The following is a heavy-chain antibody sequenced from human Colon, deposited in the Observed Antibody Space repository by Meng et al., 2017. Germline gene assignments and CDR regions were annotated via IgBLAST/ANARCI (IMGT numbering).Heavy chain of an antibody. CDR2: INAGDGGT. D-gene: IGHD4-17*01. CDR3: VGDSHGFGDGPF. CDR1: GYTFTNYY. V-gene: IGHV1-46*01. J-gene: IGHJ4*02. Sequence: QVQLVQSGAEVEKPGASLKVSCKPFGYTFTNYYVHWVRQAPGQGLDWMGLINAGDGGTTYAQKFQDRVTLTRDTSTSTLYMEVRSLRSDDTAMYYCVGDSHGFGDGPFWGQGTLVTVFS.